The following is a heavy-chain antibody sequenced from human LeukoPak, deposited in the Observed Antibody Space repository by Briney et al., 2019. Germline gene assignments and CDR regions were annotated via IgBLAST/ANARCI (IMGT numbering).Heavy chain of an antibody. CDR2: IEWDDDK. J-gene: IGHJ3*02. D-gene: IGHD6-13*01. Sequence: SGPALVKPTQTLTLTCTFSGFSLTTSGMCVSWIRQPPVKALEWLAHIEWDDDKYYITSLKTRLTISTDTSKNHVVLTMTNMDPVDTATYSCARTHGSSCFGYAFDIWGQGTMVTVYS. CDR3: ARTHGSSCFGYAFDI. V-gene: IGHV2-70*01. CDR1: GFSLTTSGMC.